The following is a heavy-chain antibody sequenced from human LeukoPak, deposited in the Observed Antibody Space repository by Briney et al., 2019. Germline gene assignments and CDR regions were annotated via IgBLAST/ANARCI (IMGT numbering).Heavy chain of an antibody. CDR3: AREILGGFNPGAY. J-gene: IGHJ4*02. V-gene: IGHV4-4*02. D-gene: IGHD1-14*01. CDR2: IHRSGSP. Sequence: SETLSLTCTVSLDSTTSNFWSWVRQPPGKGLEWIGEIHRSGSPNYNPSLQSRVTISIDRSRNQIVLELSSVTAADTAFYYCAREILGGFNPGAYWGQGTPVTVSS. CDR1: LDSTTSNF.